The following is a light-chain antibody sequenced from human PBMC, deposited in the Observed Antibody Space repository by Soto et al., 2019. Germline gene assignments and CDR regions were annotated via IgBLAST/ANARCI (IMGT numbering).Light chain of an antibody. CDR2: ENN. CDR1: SGSIASHY. V-gene: IGLV6-57*02. Sequence: NFMLTQPHSVSESPGRTVTISCTGSSGSIASHYVQWSQQRPGSAPTTVIYENNQRPSGVPGRFSASIDSSSNSASLTISALKTEDEADYYCQSYDSNNQVFGGGTKVTVL. J-gene: IGLJ3*02. CDR3: QSYDSNNQV.